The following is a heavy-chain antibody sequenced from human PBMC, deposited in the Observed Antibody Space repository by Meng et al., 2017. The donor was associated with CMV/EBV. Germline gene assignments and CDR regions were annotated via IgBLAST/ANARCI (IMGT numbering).Heavy chain of an antibody. J-gene: IGHJ4*02. V-gene: IGHV3-15*01. CDR1: GFTFSNAW. D-gene: IGHD3-10*01. CDR3: ASLRNMVRGGGYFDY. Sequence: ETLSLTCAASGFTFSNAWMSWVRQAPGKGLEWVGRIKSKTDGGTTDYAAPVKGRFTISRDDSKNTLYLQMNSLRSEDTAVYYCASLRNMVRGGGYFDYWGQGTLVTVSS. CDR2: IKSKTDGGTT.